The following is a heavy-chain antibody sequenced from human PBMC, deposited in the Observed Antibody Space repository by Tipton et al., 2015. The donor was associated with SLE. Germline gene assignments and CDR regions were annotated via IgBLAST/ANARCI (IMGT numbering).Heavy chain of an antibody. CDR1: GFTFSSYA. J-gene: IGHJ4*02. CDR2: IYSGGST. D-gene: IGHD6-13*01. V-gene: IGHV3-53*05. Sequence: SLRLSCAASGFTFSSYAMHWVRQAPGKGLEWVSVIYSGGSTYYADSVKGRFTISRDNSKNTLYLQMDSLRAEDTAVYYCARADMGIAAAGVWGQGTLVTVSS. CDR3: ARADMGIAAAGV.